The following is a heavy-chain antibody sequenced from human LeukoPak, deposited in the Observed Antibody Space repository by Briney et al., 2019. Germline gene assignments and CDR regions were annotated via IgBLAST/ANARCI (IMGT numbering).Heavy chain of an antibody. V-gene: IGHV1-18*01. CDR3: ARNTASAGLYDY. D-gene: IGHD6-19*01. CDR1: GYTFTSFG. Sequence: ASVKVSCKASGYTFTSFGISWVRQAPGQGLEWLAWISLYNGNTNYAQKVQGRVTMTTDTSPSTAYRELRSLKADDTAVYYCARNTASAGLYDYWGQGPLVTVSS. J-gene: IGHJ4*02. CDR2: ISLYNGNT.